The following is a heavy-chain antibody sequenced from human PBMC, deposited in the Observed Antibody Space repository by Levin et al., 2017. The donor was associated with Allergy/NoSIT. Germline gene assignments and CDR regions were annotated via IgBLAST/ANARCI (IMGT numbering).Heavy chain of an antibody. Sequence: GGSLRLSCAASGFTFDDYAMHWVRQAPGKGLEWVSGISWNSGSIGYADSVKGRFTISRDNAKNSLYLQMNSLRAEDTALYYCAKERLITGTTHYFDYWGQGTLVTVSS. V-gene: IGHV3-9*01. CDR1: GFTFDDYA. D-gene: IGHD1-20*01. CDR2: ISWNSGSI. J-gene: IGHJ4*02. CDR3: AKERLITGTTHYFDY.